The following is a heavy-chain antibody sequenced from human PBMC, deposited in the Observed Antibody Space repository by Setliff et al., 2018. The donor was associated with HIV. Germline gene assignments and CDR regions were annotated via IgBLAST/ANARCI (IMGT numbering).Heavy chain of an antibody. CDR3: ARSVSLLRGPLGDVFDI. D-gene: IGHD3-10*01. J-gene: IGHJ3*02. CDR1: GGSISISSHY. CDR2: IYHSGIT. Sequence: SETLSLTCTVSGGSISISSHYWGWIRQPPGKGLEWIGRIYHSGITYYNASLKSRVSISVDTSKNQFSVKLNSVTAADTAVYYCARSVSLLRGPLGDVFDIWGQGTMVTVSS. V-gene: IGHV4-39*01.